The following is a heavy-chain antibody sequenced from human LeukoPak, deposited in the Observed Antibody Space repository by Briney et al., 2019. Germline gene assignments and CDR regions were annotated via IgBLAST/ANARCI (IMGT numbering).Heavy chain of an antibody. CDR2: ISVYNGNP. V-gene: IGHV1-18*01. Sequence: ASVKVCCKASGYTFSSYGISWVRQAPGQGLEWMGWISVYNGNPEYAQKFQGRVIMTTDTFTSTAYMELRSLRSDDTAVYYCARDRYDSVWGSHRPYFDYWGQGTLVTVSS. CDR3: ARDRYDSVWGSHRPYFDY. J-gene: IGHJ4*02. CDR1: GYTFSSYG. D-gene: IGHD3-16*02.